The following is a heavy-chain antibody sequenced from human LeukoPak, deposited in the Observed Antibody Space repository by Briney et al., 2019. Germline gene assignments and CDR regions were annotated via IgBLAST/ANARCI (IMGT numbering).Heavy chain of an antibody. Sequence: SQPLSFTCTVSGAFISSGGFYWSWLRQPPGKGLEWIGYIYHSGKAYYNPSLESRVTISVDRSKNHLSLNLNSVTAADTSVYYCARHVYCGGDCYSSPPDNNWFDPWGQGTLVTVSS. CDR1: GAFISSGGFY. V-gene: IGHV4-30-2*01. D-gene: IGHD2-21*01. J-gene: IGHJ5*02. CDR3: ARHVYCGGDCYSSPPDNNWFDP. CDR2: IYHSGKA.